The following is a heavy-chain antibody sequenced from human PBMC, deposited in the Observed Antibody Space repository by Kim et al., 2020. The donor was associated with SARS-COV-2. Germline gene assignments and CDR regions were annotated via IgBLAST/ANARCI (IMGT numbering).Heavy chain of an antibody. CDR2: ISTSRIPF. Sequence: GGSLRLSCAASGFAFSNYSMNWVRQAPGKGLECVSSISTSRIPFYYADSVQGRFTVSRDNAKKSLYLQMNSLRAEDTAVYYCATGGNDRVVAGFDYWGQGILVTVSS. J-gene: IGHJ4*02. CDR3: ATGGNDRVVAGFDY. V-gene: IGHV3-21*01. D-gene: IGHD2-15*01. CDR1: GFAFSNYS.